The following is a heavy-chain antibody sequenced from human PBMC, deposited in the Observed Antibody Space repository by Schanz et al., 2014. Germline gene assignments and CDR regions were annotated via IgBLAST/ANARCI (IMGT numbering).Heavy chain of an antibody. D-gene: IGHD4-17*01. CDR3: VRDTDYHFDY. CDR1: GFTFSDSW. Sequence: EVQLVESGGGLVQPGGSLRLSCAASGFTFSDSWMHWVRQAPGKGLVWVSRTSNDGSFTTFADSVKGRFTISRDNAKNPLYLQLNSLSAEDTAVYYCVRDTDYHFDYWGQGTLVTVSS. V-gene: IGHV3-74*01. J-gene: IGHJ4*02. CDR2: TSNDGSFT.